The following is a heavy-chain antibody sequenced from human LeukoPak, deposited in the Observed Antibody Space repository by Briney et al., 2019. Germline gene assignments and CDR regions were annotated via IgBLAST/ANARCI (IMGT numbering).Heavy chain of an antibody. CDR2: ISSSSSYT. CDR3: ASQGGAEPAQL. D-gene: IGHD1-1*01. Sequence: GSLRLACAASGFTFSDYYMSWIPQGPGKGLEWGSNISSSSSYTNYADSVKGRFTISRDNAKNSLYLQMNSLRAEDTAVYYCASQGGAEPAQLWGQGTLVTVSS. J-gene: IGHJ4*02. V-gene: IGHV3-11*03. CDR1: GFTFSDYY.